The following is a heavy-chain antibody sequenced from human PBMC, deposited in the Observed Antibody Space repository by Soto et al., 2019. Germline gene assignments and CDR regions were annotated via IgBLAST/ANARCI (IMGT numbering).Heavy chain of an antibody. CDR1: GFTVTNAW. Sequence: PGGSLRLSCAASGFTVTNAWMNWVRQAPGKGLEWVGRIKSKTDGGTTDFPAPVKDRFTISRDDSKNTLYLQMSSLKTEDTAMYYCARDAIGEFHAFDIWGQGTMVTVSS. J-gene: IGHJ3*02. CDR2: IKSKTDGGTT. CDR3: ARDAIGEFHAFDI. V-gene: IGHV3-15*01. D-gene: IGHD3-10*01.